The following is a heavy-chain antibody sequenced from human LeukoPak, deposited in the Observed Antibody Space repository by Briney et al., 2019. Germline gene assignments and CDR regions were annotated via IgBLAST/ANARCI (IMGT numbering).Heavy chain of an antibody. J-gene: IGHJ4*02. Sequence: SETLSLTCAVYAGSFSNYYWSWNRHPPGKGLEWIGEIYHSGSTNYNPSLKSRVTISVDTSKNQFSLKLSSVTAADTAMYYCARGSFDYGDYQIFDYWGQGTLVTVSS. CDR2: IYHSGST. V-gene: IGHV4-34*01. D-gene: IGHD4-17*01. CDR1: AGSFSNYY. CDR3: ARGSFDYGDYQIFDY.